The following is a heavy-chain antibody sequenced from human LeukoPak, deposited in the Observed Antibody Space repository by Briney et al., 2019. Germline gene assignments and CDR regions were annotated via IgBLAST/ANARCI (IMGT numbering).Heavy chain of an antibody. Sequence: PGGSLRLSCAASGFTFSSYAMHWVRQAPGKGLEYVSAISSNGGSTYYANSVRGRFTISRDNSKNTLYLQMGSLRAEDMAVYYCARECGGDCYSTGLDYWGQGTLVTVSS. CDR3: ARECGGDCYSTGLDY. CDR2: ISSNGGST. V-gene: IGHV3-64*01. J-gene: IGHJ4*02. D-gene: IGHD2-21*02. CDR1: GFTFSSYA.